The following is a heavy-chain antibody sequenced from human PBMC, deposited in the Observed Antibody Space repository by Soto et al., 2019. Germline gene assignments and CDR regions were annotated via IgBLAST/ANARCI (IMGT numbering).Heavy chain of an antibody. CDR1: GFTFDDYA. J-gene: IGHJ4*02. D-gene: IGHD1-26*01. Sequence: GGSLRLSCAASGFTFDDYAMHWVRQAPGKGLEWVSGISWNSGSIGYADSVKGRFTISRDNAKNSLYLQMNSLRAEDTALYYCAKDMVGATKGGFDYWGQGTLVTISS. V-gene: IGHV3-9*01. CDR3: AKDMVGATKGGFDY. CDR2: ISWNSGSI.